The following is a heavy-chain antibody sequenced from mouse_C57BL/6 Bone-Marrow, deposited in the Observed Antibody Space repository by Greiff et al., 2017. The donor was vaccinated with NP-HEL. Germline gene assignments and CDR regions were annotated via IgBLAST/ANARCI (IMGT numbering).Heavy chain of an antibody. CDR1: GYTFTSYW. CDR3: AIIYYGNYHYAMDY. V-gene: IGHV1-64*01. D-gene: IGHD2-1*01. J-gene: IGHJ4*01. Sequence: VQLQQPGAELVKPGASVKLSCKASGYTFTSYWMHWVKQRPGQGLEWIGMIHPNSGSTNYNEKFKSKATLTVDKSSSTAYMQLSSLTSEDSAVYYCAIIYYGNYHYAMDYWGKGTSVTVSS. CDR2: IHPNSGST.